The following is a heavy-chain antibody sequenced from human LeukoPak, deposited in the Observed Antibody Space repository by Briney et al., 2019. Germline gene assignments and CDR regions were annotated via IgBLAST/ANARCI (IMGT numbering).Heavy chain of an antibody. CDR1: GDSVSSNSAA. Sequence: SQTLSLTCAISGDSVSSNSAAWNWIRQSPSRGLEWLGRTYYRSKWYNDYAVSVKSRITINPDTSKNQFSLQLNSVTPEDTAVYYCARDLWSYGGSGYYGMDVWGQGTTVTVSS. J-gene: IGHJ6*02. CDR2: TYYRSKWYN. CDR3: ARDLWSYGGSGYYGMDV. V-gene: IGHV6-1*01. D-gene: IGHD1-26*01.